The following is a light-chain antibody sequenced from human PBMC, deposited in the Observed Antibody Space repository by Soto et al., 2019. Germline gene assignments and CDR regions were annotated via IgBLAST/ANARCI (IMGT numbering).Light chain of an antibody. Sequence: DVQMTQSPSSLSASVGDRVTITCRASQDINSWLAWYQQKPGKAPKSLIYVASSLQTGVPLRFRGSGSGTVFTLTISSLQPEDSATYYCQQYNIYPLTFGGGTKVEIK. CDR1: QDINSW. J-gene: IGKJ4*01. CDR3: QQYNIYPLT. V-gene: IGKV1D-16*01. CDR2: VAS.